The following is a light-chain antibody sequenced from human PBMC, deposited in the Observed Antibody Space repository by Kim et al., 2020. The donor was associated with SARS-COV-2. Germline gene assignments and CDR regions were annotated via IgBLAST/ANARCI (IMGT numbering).Light chain of an antibody. V-gene: IGKV3-15*01. Sequence: VSPGERAPLSCRARQNINTNLAWYQQKPGQAPRLLIYGASTRATDIPARFSGSGSGTDFTLTISSLQSEDFAVYCCQQYNSWPGTFGQGTKVDIK. CDR3: QQYNSWPGT. CDR1: QNINTN. CDR2: GAS. J-gene: IGKJ1*01.